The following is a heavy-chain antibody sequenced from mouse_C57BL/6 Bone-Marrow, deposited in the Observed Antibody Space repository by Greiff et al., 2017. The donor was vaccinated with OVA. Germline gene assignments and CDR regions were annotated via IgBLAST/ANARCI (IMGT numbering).Heavy chain of an antibody. Sequence: EVKLVESGGGLVQPGASLKLSCESNEYEFPSHDMSWVRQTPEKRLELVAAINSDGGSTYYPDTMESRFIISRDNTKKTLYLQMSSLRSEDTAVYYCARRRLHKAFDYWGQGTTLTVSS. CDR3: ARRRLHKAFDY. CDR1: EYEFPSHD. V-gene: IGHV5-2*03. CDR2: INSDGGST. J-gene: IGHJ2*01. D-gene: IGHD2-10*01.